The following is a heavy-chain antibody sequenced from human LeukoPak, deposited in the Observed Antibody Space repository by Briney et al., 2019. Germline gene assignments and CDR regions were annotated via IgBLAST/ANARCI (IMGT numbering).Heavy chain of an antibody. CDR2: TYYRSKWYN. D-gene: IGHD2-15*01. CDR3: AREILEGYCSGGSCFSH. J-gene: IGHJ4*02. Sequence: LQTLSLTCGISGDSVSSNSAAWNWITQSPSRGLEWLGRTYYRSKWYNEYAGSVTSRISINPDTPKNQFSLQLNSVTPEDTAVYYCAREILEGYCSGGSCFSHWGQGTLVTVSS. CDR1: GDSVSSNSAA. V-gene: IGHV6-1*01.